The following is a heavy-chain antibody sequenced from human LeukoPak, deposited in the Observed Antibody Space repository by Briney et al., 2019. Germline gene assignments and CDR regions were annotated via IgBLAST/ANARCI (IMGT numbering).Heavy chain of an antibody. Sequence: SQTLSLTCAVSGGSISSGGYSWSWIRQPPGKGLEWIGYIYHSGSTYYNPSLKSRVTISVDRSKNQFSLKLSSVTAADTAVYYCARKRLGYYDSSGYQPFDYWGQGTLVTVSS. D-gene: IGHD3-22*01. CDR1: GGSISSGGYS. CDR2: IYHSGST. CDR3: ARKRLGYYDSSGYQPFDY. V-gene: IGHV4-30-2*01. J-gene: IGHJ4*02.